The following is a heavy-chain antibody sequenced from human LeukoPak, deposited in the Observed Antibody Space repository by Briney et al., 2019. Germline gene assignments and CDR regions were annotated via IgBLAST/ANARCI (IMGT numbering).Heavy chain of an antibody. J-gene: IGHJ5*02. D-gene: IGHD2-21*02. Sequence: GGSLRLSCAASGFTFDDYAMHWVRQAPGKGLEWVSAISGSGGSTYYADSVKGRFTISRDNSKNTLYLQMNSLRAEDTAVYYCAKGDLGFSSWFDPWGQGTLVTVSS. CDR2: ISGSGGST. CDR3: AKGDLGFSSWFDP. V-gene: IGHV3-23*01. CDR1: GFTFDDYA.